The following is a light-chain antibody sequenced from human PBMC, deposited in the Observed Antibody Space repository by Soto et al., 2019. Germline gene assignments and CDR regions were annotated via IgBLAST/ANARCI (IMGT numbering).Light chain of an antibody. J-gene: IGKJ2*01. V-gene: IGKV3-11*01. CDR3: QQRSNLPPT. Sequence: EIVLTQSPATLSLSPGERATLSCRASQSVRIDLAWYQQKPGQAPRLLIYDASNRATGIPARFSGSGSGTDFTLTISSLEPEDSAVYYCQQRSNLPPTFGQGTKLEIK. CDR2: DAS. CDR1: QSVRID.